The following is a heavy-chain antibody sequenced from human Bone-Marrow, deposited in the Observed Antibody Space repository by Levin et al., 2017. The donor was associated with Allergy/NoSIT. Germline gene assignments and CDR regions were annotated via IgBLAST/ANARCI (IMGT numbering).Heavy chain of an antibody. V-gene: IGHV4-30-2*01. J-gene: IGHJ4*02. CDR2: IYHSGST. CDR1: GGSISSDGYS. D-gene: IGHD3-10*01. CDR3: ARGISMVRGAIYYFDS. Sequence: SETLSLTCSVSGGSISSDGYSWSWIRQPPGKGLEWIGNIYHSGSTYYNPSLKSRVTISVDRSKNQFSLKLSSVTAADSAVYYCARGISMVRGAIYYFDSWGQGTLVTVSS.